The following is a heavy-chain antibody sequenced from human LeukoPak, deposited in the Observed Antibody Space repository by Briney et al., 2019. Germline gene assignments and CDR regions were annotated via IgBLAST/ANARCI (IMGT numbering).Heavy chain of an antibody. CDR3: AKEGFSGSFYFDY. Sequence: GGSLRLSCAASGFTFSSYAMSWVRQAPGEGLEWGSAISGSGGSTYYADSVKGRFTISRDNSKNTLYLQMNSLRAEDTAVYYCAKEGFSGSFYFDYWGQGTLVTVSS. CDR1: GFTFSSYA. CDR2: ISGSGGST. J-gene: IGHJ4*02. V-gene: IGHV3-23*01. D-gene: IGHD1-26*01.